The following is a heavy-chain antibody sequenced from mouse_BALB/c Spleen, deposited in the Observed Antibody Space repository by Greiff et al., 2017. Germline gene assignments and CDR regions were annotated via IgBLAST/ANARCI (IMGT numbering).Heavy chain of an antibody. Sequence: VQLKESGPELVKPGASVKISCKASGYTFTDYNMHWVKQSHGKSLEWIGYIYPYNGGTGYNQKFKSKATLTVDNSSSTAYMELRSLTSEDSAVYYCAKGQGYWYFDVWGAGTTVTVSS. V-gene: IGHV1S29*02. D-gene: IGHD3-3*01. CDR2: IYPYNGGT. CDR1: GYTFTDYN. CDR3: AKGQGYWYFDV. J-gene: IGHJ1*01.